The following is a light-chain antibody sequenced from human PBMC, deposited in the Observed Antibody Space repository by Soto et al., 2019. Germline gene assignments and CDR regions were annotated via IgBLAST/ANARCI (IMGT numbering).Light chain of an antibody. Sequence: QSALTQPASVSGAPGQSVTISCTGTSSDVGSYKLVSWYQQHPGKAPKLMIYEVSKRPSGVSNRFSGSKSGNTASLTISGLQAEDGADYYCCSYAGSSTFVFGTGTKVTVL. CDR2: EVS. CDR3: CSYAGSSTFV. V-gene: IGLV2-23*02. J-gene: IGLJ1*01. CDR1: SSDVGSYKL.